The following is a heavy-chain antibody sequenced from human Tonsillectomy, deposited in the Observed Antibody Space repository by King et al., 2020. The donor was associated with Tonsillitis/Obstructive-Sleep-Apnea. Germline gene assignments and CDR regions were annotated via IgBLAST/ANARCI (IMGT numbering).Heavy chain of an antibody. CDR1: GFSLITSGVG. CDR2: IYWDDDK. J-gene: IGHJ5*02. D-gene: IGHD4-17*01. V-gene: IGHV2-5*02. Sequence: TLKESGPTLVKPTQTLTLTCRFSGFSLITSGVGVGWIRQPPGKALEWLALIYWDDDKWYSPSLKSRLTITKDTSKNQVVLTMTNMDPVDTATYYCTHRLDNGDYNWFDPWGQGTLVTVSS. CDR3: THRLDNGDYNWFDP.